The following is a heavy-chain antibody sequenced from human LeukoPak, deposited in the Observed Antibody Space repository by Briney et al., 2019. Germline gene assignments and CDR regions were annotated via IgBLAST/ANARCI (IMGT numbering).Heavy chain of an antibody. CDR1: GGSFSGYY. CDR2: INHSGST. CDR3: ARGPGLPYYYGSGSPPLIY. V-gene: IGHV4-34*01. J-gene: IGHJ4*02. D-gene: IGHD3-10*01. Sequence: SETLSLTCAVYGGSFSGYYWSWIRQPPGKGLEWIGEINHSGSTNYNPSLKSRVTISVDTSKNQFSLKLSSVTAADTAVYYCARGPGLPYYYGSGSPPLIYWGQGTLVTVSS.